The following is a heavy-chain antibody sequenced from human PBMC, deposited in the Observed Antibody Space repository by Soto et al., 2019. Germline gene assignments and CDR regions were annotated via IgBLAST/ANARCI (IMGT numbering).Heavy chain of an antibody. Sequence: QVPLVQSGAEVKKPGASVKVSCKASGYTFTSYGISWVRQAPGQGLEWMGWISAYNGNTNYAQKLQGRVTMTTDTSTSTAYMELRSLRSDDTAVYYCARGPRFNIAAAGRPGYSQHWGQGTLVTVSS. CDR2: ISAYNGNT. CDR3: ARGPRFNIAAAGRPGYSQH. D-gene: IGHD6-13*01. J-gene: IGHJ1*01. CDR1: GYTFTSYG. V-gene: IGHV1-18*01.